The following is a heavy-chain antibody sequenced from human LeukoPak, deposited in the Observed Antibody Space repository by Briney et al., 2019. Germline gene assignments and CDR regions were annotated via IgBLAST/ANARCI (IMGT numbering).Heavy chain of an antibody. CDR3: ARGSSVVALD. CDR2: IGGGGGST. CDR1: GFTLSHYA. J-gene: IGHJ4*02. Sequence: GGSLRLSCSMSGFTLSHYAMSWVRQAPGKGLEWVSTIGGGGGSTDYTDSVKGRFTISRDNAKNTLYLQMNSLRAEDTAVYYCARGSSVVALDWGQGTLVTVSS. D-gene: IGHD2-15*01. V-gene: IGHV3-23*01.